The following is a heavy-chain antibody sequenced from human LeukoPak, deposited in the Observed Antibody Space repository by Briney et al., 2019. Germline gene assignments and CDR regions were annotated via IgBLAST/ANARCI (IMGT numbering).Heavy chain of an antibody. CDR2: INPNSGGT. V-gene: IGHV1-2*02. J-gene: IGHJ5*02. CDR1: GYTFTGYY. Sequence: ASVKVSCKASGYTFTGYYMHWVRQAPGQGLEWMGWINPNSGGTNYAQKFQGRVTMTRDTSISTAYMELSRLRSDDTAVYYCARGWGYSYGILSPFGGVWNWFDPWGQGTLVTVSS. CDR3: ARGWGYSYGILSPFGGVWNWFDP. D-gene: IGHD5-18*01.